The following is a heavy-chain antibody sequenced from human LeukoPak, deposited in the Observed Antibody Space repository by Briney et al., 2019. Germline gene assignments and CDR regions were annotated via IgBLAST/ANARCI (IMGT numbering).Heavy chain of an antibody. V-gene: IGHV3-23*01. CDR1: GFTFSSYA. J-gene: IGHJ3*02. D-gene: IGHD2-2*01. CDR3: AKDILTLVGWGAFDI. CDR2: ISGSGGST. Sequence: GGSLRLSCAASGFTFSSYAMSRVRQAPGKGLEWVSAISGSGGSTYYADSVKGRFTISRDNSKNTPYLQMNSLRAEDTAVYYCAKDILTLVGWGAFDIWGQGTMVTVSS.